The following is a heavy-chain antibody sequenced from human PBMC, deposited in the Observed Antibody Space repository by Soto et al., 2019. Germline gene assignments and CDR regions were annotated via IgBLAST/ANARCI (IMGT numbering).Heavy chain of an antibody. CDR1: GGSISSSRDY. Sequence: SETLSLTWTVSGGSISSSRDYWGWIRQPPGKGLEWIGSIYYSGSTYYNPSLKSRVTISVDTSKNQFSLKLSSVTAADTAVYYCARHSDTAMVTVHYWGQGTLVTVS. J-gene: IGHJ4*02. V-gene: IGHV4-39*01. CDR3: ARHSDTAMVTVHY. CDR2: IYYSGST. D-gene: IGHD5-18*01.